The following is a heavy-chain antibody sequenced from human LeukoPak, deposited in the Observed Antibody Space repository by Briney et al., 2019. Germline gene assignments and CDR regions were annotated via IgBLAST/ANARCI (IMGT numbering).Heavy chain of an antibody. CDR2: INHSGST. Sequence: SETLSLTCAVYGGSFSGYYWSWIRQPPGKGLEWIGEINHSGSTNYNPSLKSRVTISVDTSKNQFSLKLSSVTAADTAVYYCARGPEWLRSYDYWGQGALVTVSS. J-gene: IGHJ4*02. CDR3: ARGPEWLRSYDY. V-gene: IGHV4-34*01. CDR1: GGSFSGYY. D-gene: IGHD5-12*01.